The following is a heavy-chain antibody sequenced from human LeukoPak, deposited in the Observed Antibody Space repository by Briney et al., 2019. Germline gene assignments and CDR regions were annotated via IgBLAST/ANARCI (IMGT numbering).Heavy chain of an antibody. J-gene: IGHJ5*02. V-gene: IGHV1-2*02. CDR1: GYTFTGYF. CDR2: INPNSGGT. Sequence: ASVKVSCKSSGYTFTGYFIHWVRQAPGQGLEWMGWINPNSGGTNYAQNFQGRVTMTRDTSISTTYMELTRLTSDDTAVYYCARGRDLFDPWGQGTLVTVSS. CDR3: ARGRDLFDP.